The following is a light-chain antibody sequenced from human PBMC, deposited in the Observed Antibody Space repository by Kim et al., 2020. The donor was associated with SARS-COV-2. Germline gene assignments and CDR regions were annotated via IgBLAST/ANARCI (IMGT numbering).Light chain of an antibody. V-gene: IGKV1-39*01. CDR2: AAS. CDR1: QSISSY. Sequence: DIQMTQSPSSLFASIGDRVTITCRASQSISSYLNWYQQKPGKGPNLLIYAASSLQSGVPSRFSGSASGTDFTLTINSLQSEDFATYFCQQSYSTPYTFGQGTKLEI. J-gene: IGKJ2*01. CDR3: QQSYSTPYT.